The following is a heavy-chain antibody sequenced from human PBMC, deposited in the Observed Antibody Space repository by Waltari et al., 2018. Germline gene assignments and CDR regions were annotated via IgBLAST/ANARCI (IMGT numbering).Heavy chain of an antibody. CDR1: GYTFTGYY. D-gene: IGHD2-2*01. V-gene: IGHV1-2*06. J-gene: IGHJ4*02. CDR2: INPNSGDT. CDR3: ARDWRPIVVVPAL. Sequence: QVQLVQSGAEVKKPGASVKVSCKASGYTFTGYYMHWVRQAPGQGLEWMGRINPNSGDTNYAQKFQGRVTMTRDTSISTAYMELSRLRSDDTAVYYCARDWRPIVVVPALWGQGTLVTVSS.